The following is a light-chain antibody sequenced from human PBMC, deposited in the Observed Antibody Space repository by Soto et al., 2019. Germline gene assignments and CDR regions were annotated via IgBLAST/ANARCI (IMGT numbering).Light chain of an antibody. CDR1: QNVNSN. Sequence: EIVMTQSPATVSVSPGERATLSCRASQNVNSNLAWYQQKPGQPPRLLIYGAYTRATGVPARFSGSGSGTEFTLTINSLQSKDFAVYYCQQYNSWPPLTFGGGTKVEIK. CDR2: GAY. J-gene: IGKJ4*01. V-gene: IGKV3-15*01. CDR3: QQYNSWPPLT.